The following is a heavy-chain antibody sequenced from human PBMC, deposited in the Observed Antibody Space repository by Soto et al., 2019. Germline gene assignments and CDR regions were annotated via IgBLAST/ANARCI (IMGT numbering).Heavy chain of an antibody. J-gene: IGHJ6*02. CDR3: ARENQPRALSLHYYGADV. Sequence: AAVKVSCKTSGYTLTSYAMRWVRQAPGQRLEWMGWINAGDGDTKYSQKFQGRVTITRDTFANTAYMEVSSLRSEDTAIYYCARENQPRALSLHYYGADVWGQGTTVTVSS. CDR1: GYTLTSYA. CDR2: INAGDGDT. V-gene: IGHV1-3*01. D-gene: IGHD2-2*01.